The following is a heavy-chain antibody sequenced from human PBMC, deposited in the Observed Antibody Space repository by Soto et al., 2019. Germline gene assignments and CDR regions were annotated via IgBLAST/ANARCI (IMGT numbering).Heavy chain of an antibody. CDR1: GYTFNFYG. CDR3: ARIGVSSGHESPDFDS. V-gene: IGHV1-18*01. Sequence: QVHLVQSGAEVKKPGASVKVSCKASGYTFNFYGITWVRQAPGQGLEWMGWISGFNGNTNYAADLQGRVTMTTDTSTSTAYMELRGLRSVDTAVYYCARIGVSSGHESPDFDSWGQGTLVTVSS. CDR2: ISGFNGNT. D-gene: IGHD3-16*01. J-gene: IGHJ4*02.